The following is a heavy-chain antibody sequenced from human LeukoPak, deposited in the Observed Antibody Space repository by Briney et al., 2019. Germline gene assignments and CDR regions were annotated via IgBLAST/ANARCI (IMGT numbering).Heavy chain of an antibody. CDR2: IRSKANSYAT. J-gene: IGHJ4*02. CDR1: GFTFSSYW. CDR3: TTMVRGAH. V-gene: IGHV3-73*01. Sequence: GGSLRLSCAASGFTFSSYWMTWVRQASGKGLEWVGRIRSKANSYATAYAASVKGRFTISRDDSKNTAYLQMNSLKTEDTAVYYCTTMVRGAHWGQGTLVTVSS. D-gene: IGHD3-10*01.